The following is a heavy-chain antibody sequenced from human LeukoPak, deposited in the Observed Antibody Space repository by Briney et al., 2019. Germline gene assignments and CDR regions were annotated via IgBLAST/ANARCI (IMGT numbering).Heavy chain of an antibody. Sequence: PGGSLRLSCAASGFTFNSYVMHWVRQAPRGGVEGVAFIQYDESSHYYADPVKGRFTISRDNHKKTLYVQINSLRVEDTAVYSCAEDPSNLHNKFDGGYMDVWGKGTTVTVSS. V-gene: IGHV3-30*02. J-gene: IGHJ6*03. CDR1: GFTFNSYV. CDR3: AEDPSNLHNKFDGGYMDV. CDR2: IQYDESSH. D-gene: IGHD3-10*01.